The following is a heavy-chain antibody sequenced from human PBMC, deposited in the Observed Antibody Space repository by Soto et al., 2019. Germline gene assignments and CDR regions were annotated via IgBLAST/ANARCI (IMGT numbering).Heavy chain of an antibody. J-gene: IGHJ6*02. CDR3: GKDTLDCSGGDCPLYYYYGMDV. V-gene: IGHV3-30*18. Sequence: QVQLVESGGGVVQPGRSLRLSCAASGFTFRSYGMHWVRQAPGKGLEWLAVISNDGAKKYLADSVKGRLTISRDNSRNTLYLQMKSLSAGDTAVYYCGKDTLDCSGGDCPLYYYYGMDVWGQGTTVTVSS. CDR2: ISNDGAKK. D-gene: IGHD2-21*02. CDR1: GFTFRSYG.